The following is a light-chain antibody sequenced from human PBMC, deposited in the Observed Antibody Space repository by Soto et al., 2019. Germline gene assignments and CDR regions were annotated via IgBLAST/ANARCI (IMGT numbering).Light chain of an antibody. CDR2: AAS. Sequence: DIQMTQAPSSLSASVGDRVTITCRASQIISTYLNWYQQKPGIAPKLLIYAASTLQSGVPSRFTGSGSGTDFTLTITSLQPGDFGTYYCQHSFSTPPTFCPEIEVDIK. J-gene: IGKJ1*01. V-gene: IGKV1-39*01. CDR1: QIISTY. CDR3: QHSFSTPPT.